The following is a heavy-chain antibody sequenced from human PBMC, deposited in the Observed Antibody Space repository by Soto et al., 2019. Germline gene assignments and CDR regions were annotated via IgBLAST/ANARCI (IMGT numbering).Heavy chain of an antibody. Sequence: EEQLLESGGGLVQPGESLRLSCAASGFTFSSSAMNWVRQAPGKGLEWVSIISDSGGRTYYADSVRGRFTISRDNSKNTLYLQINSLRAEDTAVYYCAKSLNINWKNWFDPWGQGTLVTVSS. V-gene: IGHV3-23*01. CDR2: ISDSGGRT. CDR1: GFTFSSSA. D-gene: IGHD1-1*01. CDR3: AKSLNINWKNWFDP. J-gene: IGHJ5*02.